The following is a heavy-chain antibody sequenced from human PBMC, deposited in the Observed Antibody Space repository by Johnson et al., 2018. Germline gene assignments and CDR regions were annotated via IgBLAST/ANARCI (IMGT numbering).Heavy chain of an antibody. V-gene: IGHV3-21*01. D-gene: IGHD3/OR15-3a*01. CDR2: ISRSSHDI. CDR1: GFIFSSSS. Sequence: EVQLVESGGGLVKPGGSLRLSCEASGFIFSSSSLDWVRPAPGKGLEWVASISRSSHDIYYADSVKGRFTISRDNAKNALYLQMNSLRAEDTAVYYCARDSKNYDFWTGCLDVWGQGTTVTVSS. CDR3: ARDSKNYDFWTGCLDV. J-gene: IGHJ6*02.